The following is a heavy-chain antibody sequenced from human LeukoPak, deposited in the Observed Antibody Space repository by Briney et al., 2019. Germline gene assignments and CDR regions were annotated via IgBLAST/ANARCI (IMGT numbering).Heavy chain of an antibody. CDR1: GYTFTSYY. CDR3: ARDLAVPAATGGWFDP. CDR2: INPSGGST. Sequence: GASVKVSCKASGYTFTSYYMHWVRQAPGQGLEWMGIINPSGGSTSYAQKFRGRVTMTRDTSTSTVYMELSSLRSEDTAVYYCARDLAVPAATGGWFDPWGQGTLVTVSS. J-gene: IGHJ5*02. V-gene: IGHV1-46*01. D-gene: IGHD2-2*01.